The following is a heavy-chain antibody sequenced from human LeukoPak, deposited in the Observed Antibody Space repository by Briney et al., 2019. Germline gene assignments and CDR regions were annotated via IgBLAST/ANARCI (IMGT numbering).Heavy chain of an antibody. CDR2: INHSGST. CDR1: GGSFSGYY. CDR3: ARGSGWYVEWWFDP. D-gene: IGHD6-19*01. V-gene: IGHV4-34*01. Sequence: SETLSLTCAVYGGSFSGYYWSWIRQPPGKGLEWIGEINHSGSTNYNPSLKSRVTISVDTSKNQFSLKRSSVTAADTAVYYCARGSGWYVEWWFDPWGQGTLVTVSS. J-gene: IGHJ5*02.